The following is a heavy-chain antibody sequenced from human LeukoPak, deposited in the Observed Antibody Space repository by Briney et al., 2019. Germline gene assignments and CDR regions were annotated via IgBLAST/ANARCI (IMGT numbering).Heavy chain of an antibody. V-gene: IGHV3-7*04. J-gene: IGHJ4*02. CDR3: ARGDDFSGDH. Sequence: GGSLRLSCAVSGFTFSNFWMSWVRQAPGRGLEWVANIHPEGNEKYHVESVKGRFTISRDNAKNSLFLQMNGLRVENTAVYYCARGDDFSGDHWGQGTLVTVSS. CDR2: IHPEGNEK. CDR1: GFTFSNFW. D-gene: IGHD1-1*01.